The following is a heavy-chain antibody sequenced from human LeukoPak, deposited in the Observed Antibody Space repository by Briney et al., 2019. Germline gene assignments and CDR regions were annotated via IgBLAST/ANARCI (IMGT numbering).Heavy chain of an antibody. D-gene: IGHD3-10*01. Sequence: SETLSLTCAVSGGSFSGYYWSWIRQPPGKGLEWIGEINHSGSTNYNPSLKSRVTISVGTSKNQFSLKLSSVTAADTAVYYCARDSMVRGVITTRWFDPWGQGTLVTVSS. J-gene: IGHJ5*02. CDR2: INHSGST. V-gene: IGHV4-34*01. CDR1: GGSFSGYY. CDR3: ARDSMVRGVITTRWFDP.